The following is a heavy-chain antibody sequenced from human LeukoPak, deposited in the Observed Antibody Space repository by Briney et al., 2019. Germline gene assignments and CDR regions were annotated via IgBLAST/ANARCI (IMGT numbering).Heavy chain of an antibody. CDR2: ISSSGSTI. CDR3: ARGPPTADYYYGMDV. D-gene: IGHD4-17*01. V-gene: IGHV3-48*03. CDR1: GFTFSSYE. J-gene: IGHJ6*02. Sequence: GGSLRLPCAASGFTFSSYEMNWVRQAPGKGLEWVSYISSSGSTIYYADSVKGRFTISRDNAKNSLYLQMNSLRAEDTAVYYCARGPPTADYYYGMDVWGQGTTVTVSS.